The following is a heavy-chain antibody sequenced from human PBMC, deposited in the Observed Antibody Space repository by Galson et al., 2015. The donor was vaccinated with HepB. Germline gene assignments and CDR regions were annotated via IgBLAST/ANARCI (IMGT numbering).Heavy chain of an antibody. CDR1: GYSFTSYY. CDR3: ARAPVYDFWSGYYFDY. Sequence: SVKVSCKASGYSFTSYYMHWVRQAPGQGLEWMGIINPSGGNTYYADSVKGRFTISRDNSKSTVYLQMNSLRAEDTAVYYCARAPVYDFWSGYYFDYWGQGTLVTVSS. D-gene: IGHD3-3*01. CDR2: INPSGGNT. V-gene: IGHV1-46*04. J-gene: IGHJ4*02.